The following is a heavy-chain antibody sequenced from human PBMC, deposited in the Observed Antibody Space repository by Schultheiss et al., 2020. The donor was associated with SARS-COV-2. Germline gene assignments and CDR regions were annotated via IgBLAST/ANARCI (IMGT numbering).Heavy chain of an antibody. CDR1: GFTFNSYE. CDR3: ARVYGSGSYPYYYYGMDV. J-gene: IGHJ6*02. D-gene: IGHD3-10*01. Sequence: GGSLRLSCAASGFTFNSYEMNWVRQAPGKGLEWVSYISSSGSTIYYADSVKGRFTISRDNAKNSLYLQMNSLRAEDTAVYYCARVYGSGSYPYYYYGMDVWGQGTTVTVSS. CDR2: ISSSGSTI. V-gene: IGHV3-48*03.